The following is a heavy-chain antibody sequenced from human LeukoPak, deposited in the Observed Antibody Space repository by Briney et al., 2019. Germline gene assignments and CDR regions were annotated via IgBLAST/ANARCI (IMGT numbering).Heavy chain of an antibody. V-gene: IGHV1-2*06. J-gene: IGHJ4*02. CDR2: INPNSGGT. Sequence: ASVKVSCKASGYTFTDYYMHWVRQAPGQGLEWMGRINPNSGGTNYAQKFQGRVTMTTDTSISTADLELSRLRSDDPAVYYCARDLPPENYYDSRGYFPHGFWGQGTLVTVSS. CDR3: ARDLPPENYYDSRGYFPHGF. D-gene: IGHD3-22*01. CDR1: GYTFTDYY.